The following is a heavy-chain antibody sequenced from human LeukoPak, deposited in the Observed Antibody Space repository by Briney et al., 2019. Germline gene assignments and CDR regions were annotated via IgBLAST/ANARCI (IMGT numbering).Heavy chain of an antibody. CDR3: AMGEAYGGGDCHSTPFDY. J-gene: IGHJ4*02. Sequence: ASVKVSCKASGGTFSSYAISWVRQAPGQGLEWMGGIIPIFGTANYAQKVQGRVTITADETTSTDYMKLSSLRSEDTAVYYCAMGEAYGGGDCHSTPFDYWGQGTLVTVSS. CDR2: IIPIFGTA. CDR1: GGTFSSYA. V-gene: IGHV1-69*13. D-gene: IGHD2-21*02.